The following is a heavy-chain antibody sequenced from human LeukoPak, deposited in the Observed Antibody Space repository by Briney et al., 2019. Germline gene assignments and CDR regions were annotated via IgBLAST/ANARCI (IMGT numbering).Heavy chain of an antibody. V-gene: IGHV3-15*01. Sequence: PGPSLRPACAASGFTFSNAWMGSVSHPPGKGLEWVSRIKSTTAGGKTEYAATVKGTFTITRDDTKDTLYLQMNSLKTEDTAVYYCTTVSYGYDFWSGYLKYYMDVWGKGTTVTVSS. CDR3: TTVSYGYDFWSGYLKYYMDV. D-gene: IGHD3-3*01. J-gene: IGHJ6*03. CDR1: GFTFSNAW. CDR2: IKSTTAGGKT.